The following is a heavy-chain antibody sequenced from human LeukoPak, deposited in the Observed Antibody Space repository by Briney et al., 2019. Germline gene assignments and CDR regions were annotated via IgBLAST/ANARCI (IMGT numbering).Heavy chain of an antibody. D-gene: IGHD3-22*01. J-gene: IGHJ3*02. CDR3: ARDLTMMSAFDI. Sequence: GGSLRLSCAASGFTFSDYYMSWIRQAPGEGLEWVSYISSSGSTIYYADSVKGRFTISRDNAKNSLYLQMNSLRAEDTAVYYCARDLTMMSAFDIWGQGTMVTVSS. V-gene: IGHV3-11*01. CDR1: GFTFSDYY. CDR2: ISSSGSTI.